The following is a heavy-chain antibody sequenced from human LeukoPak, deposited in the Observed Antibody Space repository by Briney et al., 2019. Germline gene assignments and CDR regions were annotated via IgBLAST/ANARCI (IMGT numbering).Heavy chain of an antibody. CDR2: MNPNSGNT. V-gene: IGHV1-8*01. D-gene: IGHD6-19*01. CDR3: ARCTSSDSGQYYYYYYYMDV. Sequence: ASVKVSCKASGYTFTSYDINWVRQATGQGLEWMGWMNPNSGNTGYAQKFQGRVTMTRNTSISTAYMELSSLRSEDTAVYYCARCTSSDSGQYYYYYYYMDVWGKGTTVTVSS. CDR1: GYTFTSYD. J-gene: IGHJ6*03.